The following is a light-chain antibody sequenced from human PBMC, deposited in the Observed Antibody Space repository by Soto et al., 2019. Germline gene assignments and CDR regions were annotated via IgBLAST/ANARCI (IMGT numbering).Light chain of an antibody. CDR2: DVS. V-gene: IGKV3-11*01. CDR1: QSVSKY. CDR3: QQRRSSLT. J-gene: IGKJ4*02. Sequence: IVLTQSPATLSLSPGERATLSCRASQSVSKYLAWYQQKSGQAPRLLIYDVSKRATGIPPRFSGSGAGTDFTLTISSLEPEAAATYYCQQRRSSLTFGGGTKVEIK.